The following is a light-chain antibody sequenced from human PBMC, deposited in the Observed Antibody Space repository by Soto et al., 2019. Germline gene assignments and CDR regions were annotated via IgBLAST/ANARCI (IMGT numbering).Light chain of an antibody. Sequence: EIVLTQSPGTLSLSPGERATLSCRASQSVSSNLAWYQQKPGQAPRLLIYGASTRATGIPARFSGSGSGTEFTLTISSLQSEDFAVYYCQQYNTWPPITFGQGTRLAI. J-gene: IGKJ5*01. CDR1: QSVSSN. CDR3: QQYNTWPPIT. CDR2: GAS. V-gene: IGKV3-15*01.